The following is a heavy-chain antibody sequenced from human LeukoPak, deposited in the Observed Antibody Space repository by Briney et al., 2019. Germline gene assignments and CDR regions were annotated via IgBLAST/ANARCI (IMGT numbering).Heavy chain of an antibody. J-gene: IGHJ5*02. V-gene: IGHV3-30*04. CDR3: ARERGYSSSWYHVGFDP. CDR2: ISYDGSDK. Sequence: PGGSLRLSCAASGFTFSSYAMHWVRQAPGKGLEWVAVISYDGSDKYYADSVKGRFTISRDNSKNTLYLQMNSLRAEDTAVYYCARERGYSSSWYHVGFDPWGQGTLVTVSS. CDR1: GFTFSSYA. D-gene: IGHD6-13*01.